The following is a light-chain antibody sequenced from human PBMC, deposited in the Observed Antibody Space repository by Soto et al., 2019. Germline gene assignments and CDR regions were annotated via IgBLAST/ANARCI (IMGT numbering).Light chain of an antibody. CDR3: QQRSNWPLT. J-gene: IGKJ4*01. CDR1: QSVSSY. V-gene: IGKV3-11*01. CDR2: DAS. Sequence: EIVLTQSPATLSLSPGEIATLSCRASQSVSSYLAWYQQKPGQAPRLLIYDASNRSTGIPARFSSSGSGTDFILTISSLAPEDCAVYYCQQRSNWPLTFGGGTKVEIK.